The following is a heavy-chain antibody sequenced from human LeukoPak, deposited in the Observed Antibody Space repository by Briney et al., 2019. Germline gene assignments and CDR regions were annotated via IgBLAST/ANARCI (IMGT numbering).Heavy chain of an antibody. CDR3: ARERSSSWPYYYYGMDV. V-gene: IGHV3-21*01. CDR1: GFTFSSYS. Sequence: GGSLRLSCAASGFTFSSYSMNWVRQAPGKGLEWVSSISSSSSYIYYADSVKGRFTISRDNAKNSLYLQMNSLRAEDTAVYYCARERSSSWPYYYYGMDVWSQGTTVTVSS. D-gene: IGHD6-13*01. CDR2: ISSSSSYI. J-gene: IGHJ6*02.